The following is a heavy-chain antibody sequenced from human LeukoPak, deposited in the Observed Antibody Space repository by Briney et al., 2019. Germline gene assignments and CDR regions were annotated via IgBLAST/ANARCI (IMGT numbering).Heavy chain of an antibody. CDR1: GFTVSSNY. J-gene: IGHJ4*02. V-gene: IGHV3-53*01. Sequence: GGSLRLSCAASGFTVSSNYMSWVRQAPGKGLEWVSVIYSGGSTYYADSVKGRFTISRDNSKNTLYLQMNSLRAEDTAVYYCARDRVSGSGSTDYWGQGTLVTVSS. CDR3: ARDRVSGSGSTDY. CDR2: IYSGGST. D-gene: IGHD3-10*01.